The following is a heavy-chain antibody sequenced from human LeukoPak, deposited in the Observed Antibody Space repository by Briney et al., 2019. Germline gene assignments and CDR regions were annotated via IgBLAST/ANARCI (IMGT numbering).Heavy chain of an antibody. CDR1: GFTFDDYA. CDR3: ARDVHRRYSSIKGTFDI. Sequence: GGSLRLSCAASGFTFDDYAMHWVRQAPGKGLDWVSGISWNRGSIAYADSVKGRFTISRDNAKNSLYLQMNSLRPEDTAFYYCARDVHRRYSSIKGTFDIWGQGTMVSVS. D-gene: IGHD2-2*01. V-gene: IGHV3-9*01. CDR2: ISWNRGSI. J-gene: IGHJ3*02.